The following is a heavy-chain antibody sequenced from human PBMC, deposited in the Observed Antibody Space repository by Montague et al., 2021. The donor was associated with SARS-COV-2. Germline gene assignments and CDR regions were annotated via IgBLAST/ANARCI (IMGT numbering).Heavy chain of an antibody. CDR3: TSGREGNVNVMDG. D-gene: IGHD1-1*01. J-gene: IGHJ6*02. Sequence: YNDYAVSVRGRVTINPDTSKNQFSLQLNSVTPEDTAIYYCTSGREGNVNVMDGWGQGTTVTGSS. V-gene: IGHV6-1*01. CDR2: YN.